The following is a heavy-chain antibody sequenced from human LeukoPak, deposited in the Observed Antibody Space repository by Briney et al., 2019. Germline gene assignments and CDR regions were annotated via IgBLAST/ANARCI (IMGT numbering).Heavy chain of an antibody. Sequence: KPSETLSLTCTVSVGSISSYYWSWIRQPAGKGLEWLVRIYTNERPNFNPTLKSRVTMSIDTSKNQFSLKLSSVTAADTAVYYCARDLGHGVAGLYSYYYYLDVWGKGTTVTVSS. V-gene: IGHV4-4*07. CDR1: VGSISSYY. D-gene: IGHD6-19*01. CDR3: ARDLGHGVAGLYSYYYYLDV. CDR2: IYTNERP. J-gene: IGHJ6*03.